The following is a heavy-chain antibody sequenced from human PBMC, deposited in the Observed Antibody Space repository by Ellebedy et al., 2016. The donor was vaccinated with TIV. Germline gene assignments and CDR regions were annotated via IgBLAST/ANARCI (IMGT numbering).Heavy chain of an antibody. Sequence: SETLSLTCSVSGDSISSYYWSWIRQPPGKGLEWIRYIYYTVTTRYNPSLKSRVTISADTSKNQFSLKLSSVTAADTAVYYCARDRTDGYFVWGQGTLVTVSS. CDR3: ARDRTDGYFV. D-gene: IGHD5-18*01. J-gene: IGHJ4*02. CDR2: IYYTVTT. CDR1: GDSISSYY. V-gene: IGHV4-59*01.